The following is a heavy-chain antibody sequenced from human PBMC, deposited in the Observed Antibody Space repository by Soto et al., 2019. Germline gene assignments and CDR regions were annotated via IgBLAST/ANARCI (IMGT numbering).Heavy chain of an antibody. CDR3: AKVSRGYSSFDY. Sequence: GGSLRLSCAASGFTFSSYAMSWVRQAPGKGLEWVSAISGSGGSTYYADSVKGRLTISRDNSKNTLYLQMNSLRAEDTAVYYCAKVSRGYSSFDYWGQGPLVTVSS. J-gene: IGHJ4*02. V-gene: IGHV3-23*01. CDR1: GFTFSSYA. D-gene: IGHD5-18*01. CDR2: ISGSGGST.